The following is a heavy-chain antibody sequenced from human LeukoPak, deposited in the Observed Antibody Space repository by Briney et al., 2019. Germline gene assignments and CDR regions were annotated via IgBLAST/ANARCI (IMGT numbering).Heavy chain of an antibody. J-gene: IGHJ3*02. Sequence: GGSLRLSCAASRFTFSDSSMNWVRQAPGKGLEWISYISSTSTIIYYADSVKGRFTISRDNAKNSMYLQMNSLRAEDTAVYYCVREPSQGAFDIWGQGTMVTVSS. V-gene: IGHV3-48*01. CDR3: VREPSQGAFDI. CDR2: ISSTSTII. CDR1: RFTFSDSS.